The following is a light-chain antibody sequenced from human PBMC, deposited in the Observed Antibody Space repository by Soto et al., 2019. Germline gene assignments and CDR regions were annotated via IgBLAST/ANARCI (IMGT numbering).Light chain of an antibody. J-gene: IGLJ1*01. CDR3: FSFTTDWPHV. Sequence: QSALTQPASVSGSPGQSITISCTGSSSDIGAYNYVSWFQQYPGKAPKLVISEVSNRPSGVSNRFSGSKSGTAASLTISGLQTDDEADYFCFSFTTDWPHVFGPGTKVNVL. CDR2: EVS. CDR1: SSDIGAYNY. V-gene: IGLV2-14*01.